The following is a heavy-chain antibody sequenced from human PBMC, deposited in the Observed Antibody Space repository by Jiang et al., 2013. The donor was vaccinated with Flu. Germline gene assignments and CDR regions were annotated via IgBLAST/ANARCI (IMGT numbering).Heavy chain of an antibody. CDR3: ARGACRGAYCGGDGRDY. J-gene: IGHJ4*02. V-gene: IGHV5-51*01. CDR2: IYPGDSDT. Sequence: LKISCKGSGYSFTSYWIGWVRQMPGKGLEWMGIIYPGDSDTRYSPSFQGQVTISADKSISTAYLQWSSLKASDTAMYYCARGACRGAYCGGDGRDYWGQGTLVTVSS. CDR1: GYSFTSYW. D-gene: IGHD2-21*02.